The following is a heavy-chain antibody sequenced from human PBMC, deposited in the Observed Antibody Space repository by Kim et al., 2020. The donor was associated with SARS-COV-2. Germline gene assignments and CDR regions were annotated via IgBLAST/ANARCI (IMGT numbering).Heavy chain of an antibody. Sequence: SETLSLTCAVYGGSFSNYYWSWIRQPPGKGLEWIGEINHSGSTNYNPSLKSRVTISVDTSKNQFSLKLISVTAADTAVYYCASAAIVVVPAALGLGLYYYYYIDVWGKGTTVTVSS. J-gene: IGHJ6*03. V-gene: IGHV4-34*01. CDR1: GGSFSNYY. D-gene: IGHD2-2*01. CDR3: ASAAIVVVPAALGLGLYYYYYIDV. CDR2: INHSGST.